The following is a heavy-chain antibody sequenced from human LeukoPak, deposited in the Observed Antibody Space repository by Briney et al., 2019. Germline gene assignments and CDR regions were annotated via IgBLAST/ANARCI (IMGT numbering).Heavy chain of an antibody. CDR2: IYYSGST. J-gene: IGHJ3*02. D-gene: IGHD5-18*01. V-gene: IGHV4-59*01. CDR1: GGSISSYY. CDR3: ARGEGGYSSHAFDI. Sequence: SETLSLTCTVSGGSISSYYWSWIRQPPGKGLEWIGYIYYSGSTNYNPSLKSRVTISVDTSKNQFSLKLSSVTAADTAVYYCARGEGGYSSHAFDIWGQGTMVTVSS.